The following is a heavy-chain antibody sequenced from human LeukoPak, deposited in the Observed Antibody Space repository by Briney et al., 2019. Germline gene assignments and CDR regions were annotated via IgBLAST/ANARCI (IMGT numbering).Heavy chain of an antibody. V-gene: IGHV1-18*01. D-gene: IGHD3-9*01. J-gene: IGHJ4*02. Sequence: ASVKVSCKASGCTFSSYGSTWGRQAPGQGLEWMGWIIPYNGNTNYAQKLQGRVTMTTDTSTSTVYMDLRSLRSDDTAVYYCARANTEILTGYYSDLDYWGQGTLVTVSS. CDR1: GCTFSSYG. CDR3: ARANTEILTGYYSDLDY. CDR2: IIPYNGNT.